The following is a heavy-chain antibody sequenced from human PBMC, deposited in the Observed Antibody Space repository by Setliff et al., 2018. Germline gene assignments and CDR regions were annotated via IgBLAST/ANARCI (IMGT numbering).Heavy chain of an antibody. V-gene: IGHV3-15*01. J-gene: IGHJ6*02. CDR2: IKSSREGATS. CDR1: GITFKNAW. CDR3: TTDKCCGAPVYFYYGMDV. Sequence: GGSLRLSCSVSGITFKNAWMTWVRQAPGKGPEWVGRIKSSREGATSDYGAPAKGRFTISRDDSKNTLYLQMNSLNTEDTAVYYCTTDKCCGAPVYFYYGMDVWGQGTTVTVSS. D-gene: IGHD2-15*01.